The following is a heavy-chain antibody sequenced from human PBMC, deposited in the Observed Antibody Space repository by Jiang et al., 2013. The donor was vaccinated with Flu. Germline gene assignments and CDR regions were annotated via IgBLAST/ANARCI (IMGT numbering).Heavy chain of an antibody. CDR2: IYYSGST. J-gene: IGHJ4*02. CDR3: ARGPLSSGGDYYFDY. Sequence: SGSGLVKPSETLSLTCTVSGGSISSSSYYWGWIRQPPGKGLEWIGSIYYSGSTYYNPSLKSRVTISVDTSKNQFSLKLSSVTAADTAVYYCARGPLSSGGDYYFDYWGQGTLVTVSS. CDR1: GGSISSSSYY. D-gene: IGHD6-19*01. V-gene: IGHV4-39*01.